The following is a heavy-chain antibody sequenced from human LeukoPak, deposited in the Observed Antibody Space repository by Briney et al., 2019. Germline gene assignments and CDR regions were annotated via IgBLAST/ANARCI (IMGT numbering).Heavy chain of an antibody. CDR1: GFTFSSYW. CDR3: ARDPRATGVVVAATSLDY. CDR2: INSDGSST. Sequence: GGSLRPSCAASGFTFSSYWMHWVRQAPGKGLVWVSRINSDGSSTSYADSVKGRFTISRDNAKNTLYLQMNSLRAEDTAVYYCARDPRATGVVVAATSLDYWGQGTLVTVSS. J-gene: IGHJ4*02. D-gene: IGHD2-15*01. V-gene: IGHV3-74*01.